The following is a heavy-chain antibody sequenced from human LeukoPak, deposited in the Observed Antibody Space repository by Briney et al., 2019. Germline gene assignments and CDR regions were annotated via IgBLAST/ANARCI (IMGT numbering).Heavy chain of an antibody. CDR2: IYYSGST. D-gene: IGHD3-16*02. CDR3: ARQYYDYVWGSYRRPFDY. Sequence: PTETLSLTCTVSGGSISSSSYDWGWIRQPPGKGLEWIGSIYYSGSTYYNPSLKSRVTISVDTSKNQFSLKLSSVTAADTAVYYCARQYYDYVWGSYRRPFDYWGQGTLSPSPQ. CDR1: GGSISSSSYD. J-gene: IGHJ4*02. V-gene: IGHV4-39*01.